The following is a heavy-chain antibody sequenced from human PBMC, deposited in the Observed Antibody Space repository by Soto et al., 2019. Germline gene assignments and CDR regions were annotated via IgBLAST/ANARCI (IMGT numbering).Heavy chain of an antibody. V-gene: IGHV1-69*01. CDR2: IIPLFGTP. CDR1: GGIFSTYA. CDR3: ARDRDDYGSGNYYNRIDF. Sequence: QVQLVQSGAEVKKPGSSVKVSCKASGGIFSTYAISWLRPAPGQGLEWMVGIIPLFGTPNYAQRFQGRVTITADESKSTAYMELSRLRSEDTAVYYCARDRDDYGSGNYYNRIDFWGQGTLVTVSS. J-gene: IGHJ4*02. D-gene: IGHD3-10*01.